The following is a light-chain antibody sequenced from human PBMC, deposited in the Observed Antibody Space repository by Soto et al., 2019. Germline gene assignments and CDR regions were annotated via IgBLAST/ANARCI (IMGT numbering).Light chain of an antibody. Sequence: DIQMTQSPSTLSASVGDRVTISCRASQSIQTWLAWYQQRPGKAPNLLIFDASDLASGVSSRFSGSGSGAEFTLTISRLQADDFATYYCQQYESYPYTFGRGTRLEIK. J-gene: IGKJ2*01. CDR3: QQYESYPYT. CDR2: DAS. CDR1: QSIQTW. V-gene: IGKV1-5*01.